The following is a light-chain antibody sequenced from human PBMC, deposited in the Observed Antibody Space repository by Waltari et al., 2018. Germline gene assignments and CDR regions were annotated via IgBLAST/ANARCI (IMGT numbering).Light chain of an antibody. J-gene: IGKJ1*01. V-gene: IGKV3-15*01. CDR3: QQYYNWRA. CDR1: ETVSHK. Sequence: EIVMTQSPVTLSVSPGERATLSCRASETVSHKLAWYQQKPGQAPRLLIYEASTRASGVPERFSARGYGTDFILSISSLQSEDFAVYFCQQYYNWRAFGQGTKVEIK. CDR2: EAS.